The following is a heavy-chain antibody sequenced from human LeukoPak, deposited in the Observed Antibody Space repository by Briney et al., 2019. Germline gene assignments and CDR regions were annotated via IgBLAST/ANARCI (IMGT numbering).Heavy chain of an antibody. J-gene: IGHJ6*02. V-gene: IGHV1-69*13. CDR3: AAESKQLVDYYYGMDV. D-gene: IGHD6-6*01. CDR1: GGTFSSYA. CDR2: IIPIFGTA. Sequence: SVKVSCKASGGTFSSYAISWVRQAPGQGLEWMGGIIPIFGTANYAQKFQGRVTITADESTSTAYMELSSLRSEDTAVYYCAAESKQLVDYYYGMDVWGQGTTVTVSS.